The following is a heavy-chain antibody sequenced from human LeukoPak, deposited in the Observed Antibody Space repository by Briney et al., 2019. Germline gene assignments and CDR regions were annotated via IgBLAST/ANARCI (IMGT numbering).Heavy chain of an antibody. V-gene: IGHV3-23*01. Sequence: GGSLRLSCTASGFTFSNYWLMWVRQAPGEGLEWVSSIRSTGDSTFYADSVKGRFTISRDNSKNTVYLLMNSLRTEDTAVYYCGRSRRINASLYYYMDVWGKGTTVTVSS. J-gene: IGHJ6*03. CDR2: IRSTGDST. D-gene: IGHD2-15*01. CDR1: GFTFSNYW. CDR3: GRSRRINASLYYYMDV.